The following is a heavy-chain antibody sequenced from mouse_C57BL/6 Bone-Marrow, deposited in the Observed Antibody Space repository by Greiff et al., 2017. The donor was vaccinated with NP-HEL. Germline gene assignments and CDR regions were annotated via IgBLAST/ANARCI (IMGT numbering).Heavy chain of an antibody. D-gene: IGHD2-4*01. CDR1: GYAFSSYW. V-gene: IGHV1-80*01. Sequence: QVQLQQSGAELVKPGASVKISCKASGYAFSSYWMNWVKQRPGKGLEWIGQIYPGDGDTNYNGQFKGQATLNADQSSSTAYMQLSSLTSEDSAVYFGARDGGLRRSAMDYWGQGTSVTVSS. CDR2: IYPGDGDT. J-gene: IGHJ4*01. CDR3: ARDGGLRRSAMDY.